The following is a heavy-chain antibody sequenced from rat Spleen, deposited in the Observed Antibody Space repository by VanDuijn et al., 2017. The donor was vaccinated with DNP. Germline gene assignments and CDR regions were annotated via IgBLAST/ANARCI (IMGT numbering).Heavy chain of an antibody. V-gene: IGHV5-46*01. J-gene: IGHJ4*01. Sequence: EVQLVESGGGLVQPGRSMKLSCAASGFTFSSFPMAWVRQAPTKGLEWVAYINYDGGGTYYRDSVKGRFTNSRDNAKSTLYLQMDSLRSEDTATYYCATIAAISTPYTMDAWGQGTSVIVSS. D-gene: IGHD1-2*01. CDR1: GFTFSSFP. CDR2: INYDGGGT. CDR3: ATIAAISTPYTMDA.